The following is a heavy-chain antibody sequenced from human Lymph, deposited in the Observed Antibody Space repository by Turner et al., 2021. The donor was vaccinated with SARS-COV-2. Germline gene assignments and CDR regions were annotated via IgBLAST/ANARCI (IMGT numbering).Heavy chain of an antibody. CDR2: IYSGGST. D-gene: IGHD4-17*01. J-gene: IGHJ4*02. CDR3: ARVLPYGDYFDY. Sequence: EVQLVESGGGLIQPGGSLRLSCAASAFTVSSNYMSWVRQAPGKGLEWVSIIYSGGSTYYADSVKGRFTISRDNSKNTLYLQMNSLRAEDTAVYYCARVLPYGDYFDYWGQGTLVTVSS. V-gene: IGHV3-53*01. CDR1: AFTVSSNY.